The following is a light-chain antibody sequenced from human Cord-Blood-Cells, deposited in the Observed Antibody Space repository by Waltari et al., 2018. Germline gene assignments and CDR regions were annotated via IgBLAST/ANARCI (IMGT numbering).Light chain of an antibody. J-gene: IGLJ2*01. Sequence: YELTQPPSVSVSPGQTASIPCSGDTLGDKYACWSQQKPGQSPVLVIYQDSKRPSGIPERFSGSNSGNTATLTISGTQAMDEADYYCQAWDSSTAVFGGGTKLTVL. V-gene: IGLV3-1*01. CDR3: QAWDSSTAV. CDR2: QDS. CDR1: TLGDKY.